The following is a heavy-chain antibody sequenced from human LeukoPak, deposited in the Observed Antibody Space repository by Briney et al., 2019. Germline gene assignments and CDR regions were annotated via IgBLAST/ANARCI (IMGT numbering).Heavy chain of an antibody. CDR2: INPNSGGT. CDR1: GYTLTELS. J-gene: IGHJ4*02. D-gene: IGHD1-26*01. V-gene: IGHV1-2*02. Sequence: ASVKVSCKVSGYTLTELSMHWVRQAPGQGLEWMGWINPNSGGTNYAQKFQGRVTMTRDTSISTAYMELSRLRSDDTAVYYCARAPVGATPPLDYWGQGTLVTVSS. CDR3: ARAPVGATPPLDY.